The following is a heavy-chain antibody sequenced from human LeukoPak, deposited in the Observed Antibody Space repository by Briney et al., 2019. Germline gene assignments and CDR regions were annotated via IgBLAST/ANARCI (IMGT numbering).Heavy chain of an antibody. Sequence: SETLSLTCTVSGDWIRQPPGKGLEWIGYIYYSGSTNYNPSLKSRVTISVDTSKNQFSLKLSSVTAADTAVYYCARGNGWVCSSTSCYNWFDPWGQGTLVTVSS. V-gene: IGHV4-59*01. CDR2: IYYSGST. CDR1: GD. CDR3: ARGNGWVCSSTSCYNWFDP. D-gene: IGHD2-2*01. J-gene: IGHJ5*02.